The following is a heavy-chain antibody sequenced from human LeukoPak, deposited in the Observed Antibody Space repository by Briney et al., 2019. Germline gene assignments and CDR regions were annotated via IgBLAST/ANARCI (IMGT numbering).Heavy chain of an antibody. D-gene: IGHD1-1*01. J-gene: IGHJ4*02. CDR1: GGSISSYY. CDR3: ARARYRLEPDFDY. V-gene: IGHV4-59*01. CDR2: IYYSGST. Sequence: PSETLSLTCTVSGGSISSYYWSWIRQPPGKGLEWIGYIYYSGSTNYNPSLKSRVTISVDTSKNQFSLKLRSVTAADTAVYYCARARYRLEPDFDYWGQGTLVTVSS.